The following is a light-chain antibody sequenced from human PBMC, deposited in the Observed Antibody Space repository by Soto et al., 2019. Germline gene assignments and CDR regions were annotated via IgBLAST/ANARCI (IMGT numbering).Light chain of an antibody. Sequence: DIQMTQSPSAMSASVGDRVTITCRASQGISNYLAWFQQKPGKVPKRLIYAASILQSGVPSRFSGSGSGTEFTLTISSRQREDCATYYCLHHNSYPITFGQGTRLEIK. CDR3: LHHNSYPIT. J-gene: IGKJ5*01. CDR1: QGISNY. V-gene: IGKV1-17*03. CDR2: AAS.